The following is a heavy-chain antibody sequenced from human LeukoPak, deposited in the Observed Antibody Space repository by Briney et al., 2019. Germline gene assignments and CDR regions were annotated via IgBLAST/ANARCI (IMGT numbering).Heavy chain of an antibody. V-gene: IGHV4-59*08. CDR2: IYHSGST. J-gene: IGHJ4*02. CDR3: ARHWLDSGTPDRFDY. Sequence: SETLSLTCIVSGGSVSSYYWSWIRQPPGKGLEWIGHIYHSGSTNYNPSLKSRVTILVDTSKNQFSLKLSSVTAADTAVYYCARHWLDSGTPDRFDYWGQGTLVTVSS. CDR1: GGSVSSYY. D-gene: IGHD3-10*01.